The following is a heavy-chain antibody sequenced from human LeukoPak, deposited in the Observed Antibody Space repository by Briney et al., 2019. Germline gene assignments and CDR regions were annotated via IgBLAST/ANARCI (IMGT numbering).Heavy chain of an antibody. V-gene: IGHV4-34*01. CDR3: ARLGVLRYFDWLFNYFDY. J-gene: IGHJ4*02. CDR1: GGSFSGYY. CDR2: INHSGST. D-gene: IGHD3-9*01. Sequence: PSETLSLTCAVYGGSFSGYYWSWIRQPPGKGLEWIGEINHSGSTNYNPSLKSRVTISVDTSKNQFSLKLSSVTAADTAVYYCARLGVLRYFDWLFNYFDYWGLGTLVTVSS.